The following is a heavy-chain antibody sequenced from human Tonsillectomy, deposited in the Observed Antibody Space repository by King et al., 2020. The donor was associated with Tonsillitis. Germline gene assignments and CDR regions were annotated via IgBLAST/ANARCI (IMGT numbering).Heavy chain of an antibody. CDR2: ISAYNGNT. CDR1: GYTFTSYG. Sequence: VQLVQSGAEVKKPGASVKVSCKASGYTFTSYGISWVRQAPGQGLEWMGWISAYNGNTNYAQKLQGRVTMTTDTSTSTAYMELRSLRSDDTAVYYCARDRDTYYDYVWGSYRPPPYFDYWGQGTLVTVYS. CDR3: ARDRDTYYDYVWGSYRPPPYFDY. J-gene: IGHJ4*02. D-gene: IGHD3-16*02. V-gene: IGHV1-18*04.